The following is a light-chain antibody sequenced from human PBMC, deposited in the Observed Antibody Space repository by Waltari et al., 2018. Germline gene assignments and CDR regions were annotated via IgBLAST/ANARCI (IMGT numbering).Light chain of an antibody. J-gene: IGKJ4*01. CDR1: QSVSSN. CDR3: QQYNNCPLT. CDR2: GAS. Sequence: EIVMTQSPATLSVSPGERPTLSCRASQSVSSNLAWYQQKPGQAPRLLIYGASTRATGIPARFSGSGSGTEFTLTISSLQSEDFAVYYCQQYNNCPLTFGGGTKVEIK. V-gene: IGKV3-15*01.